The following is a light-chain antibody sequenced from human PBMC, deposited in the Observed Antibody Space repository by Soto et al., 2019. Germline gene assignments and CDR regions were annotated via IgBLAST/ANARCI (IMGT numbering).Light chain of an antibody. CDR3: QQYNTWPPPRES. CDR1: QTVSNN. V-gene: IGKV3D-15*01. CDR2: GAS. Sequence: EVVMTQSPATLSVSPGERATLSCRASQTVSNNLAWYQQKPGQAPRLLIYGASTRATGVPARFSGSGSGTQFTLTLNSLRSEDFAVYDCQQYNTWPPPRESVGPGTIVEIK. J-gene: IGKJ3*01.